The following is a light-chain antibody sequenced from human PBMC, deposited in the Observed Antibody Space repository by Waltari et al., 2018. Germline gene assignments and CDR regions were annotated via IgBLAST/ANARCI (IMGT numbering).Light chain of an antibody. J-gene: IGKJ4*01. V-gene: IGKV1-16*02. Sequence: DIHMTQSPSSLSASVGDRVTITCRAGQGISNSLAWFQQKPGKTPNALIYVGSSFQSGVPSKFSGSGSGTDFTLTIRSLQPEDFATYYCQQYHSYPLSFGGGTKVEIK. CDR1: QGISNS. CDR2: VGS. CDR3: QQYHSYPLS.